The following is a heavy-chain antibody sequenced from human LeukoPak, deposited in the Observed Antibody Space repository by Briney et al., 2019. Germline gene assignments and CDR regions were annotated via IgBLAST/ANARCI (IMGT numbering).Heavy chain of an antibody. CDR3: VKERGPFDGFDI. J-gene: IGHJ3*02. Sequence: RPGGSLRLXCATSGFSFSNYGMHWVRQAPGKGLEWVAVIWSNGINRYYADFVKGRFTFSRDNSKNTLSLQMNSLRVEDTAVYYCVKERGPFDGFDIWGQGTMVTVSS. CDR1: GFSFSNYG. CDR2: IWSNGINR. V-gene: IGHV3-33*06.